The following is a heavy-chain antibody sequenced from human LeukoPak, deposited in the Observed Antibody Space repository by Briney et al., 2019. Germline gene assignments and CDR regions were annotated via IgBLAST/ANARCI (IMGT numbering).Heavy chain of an antibody. J-gene: IGHJ4*02. CDR2: ISTSGSSI. V-gene: IGHV3-48*03. CDR3: ARDMGYSSGWYNY. CDR1: GFTFSTYE. D-gene: IGHD6-19*01. Sequence: GGSLRLSCAASGFTFSTYEINWVRQAPGKGLEWLSHISTSGSSIHYADSVKGRFTISRDNAKNSLYLQMNSLRAEDTAVYYCARDMGYSSGWYNYWGQGTLVTVSS.